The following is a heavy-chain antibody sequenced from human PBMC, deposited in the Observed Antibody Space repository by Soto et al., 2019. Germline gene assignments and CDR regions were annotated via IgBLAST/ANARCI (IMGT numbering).Heavy chain of an antibody. V-gene: IGHV1-69*01. Sequence: QVQLVQSGAEVKKPGSSAKVSCKASGGTFTNSAISWVRQAPGQGLEWMGVIIPIFRAANSAQRFQGRVTITADESTSTAYMELSSLRSEDTAVYYCARDSRTNFYDSSGYFDYWGQGTPVTVSS. CDR2: IIPIFRAA. CDR3: ARDSRTNFYDSSGYFDY. D-gene: IGHD3-22*01. CDR1: GGTFTNSA. J-gene: IGHJ4*02.